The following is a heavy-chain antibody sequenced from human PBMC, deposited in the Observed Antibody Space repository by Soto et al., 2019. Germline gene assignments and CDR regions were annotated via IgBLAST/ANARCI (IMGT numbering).Heavy chain of an antibody. V-gene: IGHV4-30-2*01. CDR2: IYHSGST. Sequence: QLQLQESGSGLVKPSQTLSLTCAVSGGSISSGGYSWSWIRQPPGKGLEWIGYIYHSGSTYYNPSLTSRVTIPVDRSMNQLSLKLSSVTAADTAVYYCARVKGKYYYDSSGYYYFDYWGQGTLVTVSS. J-gene: IGHJ4*02. CDR3: ARVKGKYYYDSSGYYYFDY. D-gene: IGHD3-22*01. CDR1: GGSISSGGYS.